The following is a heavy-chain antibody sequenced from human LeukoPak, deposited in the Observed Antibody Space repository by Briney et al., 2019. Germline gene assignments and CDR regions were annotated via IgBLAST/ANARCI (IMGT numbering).Heavy chain of an antibody. J-gene: IGHJ4*02. CDR2: IDYSGST. V-gene: IGHV4-30-4*08. CDR3: ARVDWADTAMVLFDY. D-gene: IGHD5-18*01. Sequence: SETLSLTCTVSGGSISSGDYYWSWIRQHPGKGLEWIGYIDYSGSTYYNPSLKSRVTISVDTSKNHFSLNLSSVTAADTAVYYCARVDWADTAMVLFDYWGQGTLVTVSS. CDR1: GGSISSGDYY.